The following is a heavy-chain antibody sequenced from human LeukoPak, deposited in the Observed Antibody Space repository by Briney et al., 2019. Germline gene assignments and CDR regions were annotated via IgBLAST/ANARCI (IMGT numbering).Heavy chain of an antibody. J-gene: IGHJ3*02. CDR1: GGSFSGYY. Sequence: SETLSFTCAVYGGSFSGYYWSWIRQPPGKGLEWIGEINHSGSTNYNPSLKSRVTISVDTSKNQFSLKLSSVTAADTAVYYCARGHFYDYIWGSYRPDAFDIWGQGTMVSVSS. V-gene: IGHV4-34*01. CDR3: ARGHFYDYIWGSYRPDAFDI. CDR2: INHSGST. D-gene: IGHD3-16*02.